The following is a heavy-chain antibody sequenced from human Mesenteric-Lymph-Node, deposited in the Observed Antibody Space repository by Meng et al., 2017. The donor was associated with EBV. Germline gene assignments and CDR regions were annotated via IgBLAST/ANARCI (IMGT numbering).Heavy chain of an antibody. D-gene: IGHD3-10*01. CDR2: INHSGST. CDR1: GGSFDNYF. V-gene: IGHV4-34*01. J-gene: IGHJ4*02. Sequence: QVQLQQWGAGLLKPSATRSLSGAAHGGSFDNYFWSWSRQAPGKGLEWVGEINHSGSTKYNPSLKSRVTISVDKSKNQISLNLNSVTAADTAVYYCARPRIRYGSGSYYYWGQGTLVTVSS. CDR3: ARPRIRYGSGSYYY.